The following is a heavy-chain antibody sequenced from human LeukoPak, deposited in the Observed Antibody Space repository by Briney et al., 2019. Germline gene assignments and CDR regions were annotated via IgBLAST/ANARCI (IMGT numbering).Heavy chain of an antibody. D-gene: IGHD3-16*01. V-gene: IGHV1-2*02. CDR3: ARADRLHGGPYLIGP. J-gene: IGHJ5*02. CDR2: INPNSGGT. CDR1: GYSFTDYY. Sequence: ASVKVSCKTSGYSFTDYYMHWVRQAPGQGLEWMGWINPNSGGTSSAQKFQGRVTMTWDTSITTVYMEVNWLTSDDTAMYYCARADRLHGGPYLIGPWGQGTLVTVSS.